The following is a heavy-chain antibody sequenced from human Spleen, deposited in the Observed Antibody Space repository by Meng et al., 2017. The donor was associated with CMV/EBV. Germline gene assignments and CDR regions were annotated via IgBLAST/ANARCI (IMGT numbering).Heavy chain of an antibody. CDR3: ARDGGVGDTAGD. V-gene: IGHV1-2*02. Sequence: ASVRVSCKASGYIFTAYYVHWVRQAPGQGPAWMGWINAHSGGTKSAQKFQGRVTLTRDASISTAYMEMSRLKSDDTAMYYCARDGGVGDTAGDWGQGTLVTVSS. D-gene: IGHD2-21*02. J-gene: IGHJ4*02. CDR1: GYIFTAYY. CDR2: INAHSGGT.